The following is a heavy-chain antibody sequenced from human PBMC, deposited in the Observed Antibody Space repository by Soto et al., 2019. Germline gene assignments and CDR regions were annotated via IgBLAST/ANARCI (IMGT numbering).Heavy chain of an antibody. Sequence: QVQLVESGGGVVQPGRSLRLSCAASGFTFSSYGMHWVRQAPGKGLEWVAVISYDGSNKYYADSVKGRFTISRDNSKNTLYLQMNSLRAEDTAVYYCAEDRGSYGYYSYYGMDVWGQGTTVTVSS. CDR1: GFTFSSYG. V-gene: IGHV3-30*18. CDR3: AEDRGSYGYYSYYGMDV. CDR2: ISYDGSNK. J-gene: IGHJ6*02. D-gene: IGHD3-16*01.